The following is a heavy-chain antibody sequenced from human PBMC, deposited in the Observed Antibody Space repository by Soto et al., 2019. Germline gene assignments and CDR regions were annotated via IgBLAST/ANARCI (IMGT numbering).Heavy chain of an antibody. CDR1: GGSISSHY. CDR3: ARHVYEFDNGDHKGFEL. J-gene: IGHJ4*02. V-gene: IGHV4-59*08. D-gene: IGHD2-21*02. CDR2: VHNSGST. Sequence: SETLSLTCTVSGGSISSHYWRWIRQPPGKRLEWIGYVHNSGSTNYNPSLKSRVTTAVDTSKNQFSLRLSSVTAADTAVYYCARHVYEFDNGDHKGFELWGQGILVTVS.